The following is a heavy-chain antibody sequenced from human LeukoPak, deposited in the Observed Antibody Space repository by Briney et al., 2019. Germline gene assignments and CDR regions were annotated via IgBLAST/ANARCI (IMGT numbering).Heavy chain of an antibody. CDR2: ISWNSGSI. V-gene: IGHV3-9*01. Sequence: GGSLRLSCAASGFTFDDYAMRWVRQAPGKGLEWVSGISWNSGSIGYADSVKGRFTISRDNAKNSLYLQMNSLRAEDTALYYCAKDPYSYGSAGYFDLWGRGTLVTVSS. CDR1: GFTFDDYA. J-gene: IGHJ2*01. D-gene: IGHD5-18*01. CDR3: AKDPYSYGSAGYFDL.